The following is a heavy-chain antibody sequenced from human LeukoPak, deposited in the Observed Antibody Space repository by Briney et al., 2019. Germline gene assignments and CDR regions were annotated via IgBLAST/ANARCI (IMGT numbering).Heavy chain of an antibody. V-gene: IGHV3-30-3*01. CDR3: PRVTSEASFDY. CDR2: ISYDGSNK. CDR1: GFTFSNFA. Sequence: GGSLRLSCAASGFTFSNFAMHWVRQAPGKGLEWVALISYDGSNKYYADSVKGRFTISRDNSKNTLYLQMNSLGADDTAVYYCPRVTSEASFDYWGQGTLVIVSS. J-gene: IGHJ4*02.